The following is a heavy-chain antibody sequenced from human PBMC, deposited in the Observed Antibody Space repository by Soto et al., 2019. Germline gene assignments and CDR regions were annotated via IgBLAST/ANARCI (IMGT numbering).Heavy chain of an antibody. J-gene: IGHJ6*03. CDR3: ARDLRSGYARYYYYYYMDV. CDR2: ISSSSSTI. D-gene: IGHD5-12*01. Sequence: GGSLRLSCAASGFTFSSYSMNWVRQAPGKGLEWVSYISSSSSTIYYADSVKGRFTISRDNAKNSLYLQMNSLRAEDTAVYYCARDLRSGYARYYYYYYMDVWGKGTTVTVSS. CDR1: GFTFSSYS. V-gene: IGHV3-48*01.